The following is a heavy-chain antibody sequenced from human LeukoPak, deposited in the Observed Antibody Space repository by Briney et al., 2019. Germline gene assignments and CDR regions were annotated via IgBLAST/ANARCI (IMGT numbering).Heavy chain of an antibody. CDR1: GYTFTSYG. V-gene: IGHV1-18*01. J-gene: IGHJ6*03. CDR2: ISAYNGNT. D-gene: IGHD2-2*01. CDR3: ARAGDIVVVPAALSSYYYYYMDV. Sequence: ASVKVSCKASGYTFTSYGISWVRQAPGQGLEWMGWISAYNGNTNYAQKLQGRVTMTTDTSTSTAYMELRSLRSDDTAVYYCARAGDIVVVPAALSSYYYYYMDVWGKGTTVTVSS.